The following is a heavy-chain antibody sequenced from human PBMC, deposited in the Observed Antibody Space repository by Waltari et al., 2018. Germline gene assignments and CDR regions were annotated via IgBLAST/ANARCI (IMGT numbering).Heavy chain of an antibody. Sequence: EVQLLQSGAELKEPGTTVRISCQVSGYTFSDYYIHWVQQAPGKGLRWMGLVDPEDGETIYADNFQGRVTISADTSTDTAFMELSSLRSEDTAVFYCATALGDSSSASRPFDFWGQGTMITVSP. V-gene: IGHV1-69-2*01. CDR2: VDPEDGET. CDR1: GYTFSDYY. CDR3: ATALGDSSSASRPFDF. D-gene: IGHD6-19*01. J-gene: IGHJ3*01.